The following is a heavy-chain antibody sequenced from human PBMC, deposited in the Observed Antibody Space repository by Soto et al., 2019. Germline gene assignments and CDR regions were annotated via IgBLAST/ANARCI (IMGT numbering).Heavy chain of an antibody. D-gene: IGHD5-12*01. Sequence: QVQLVQSGAAVKKPGASVKVSCKASGYTFTSYAMHWVRHAPGQRLEWMGWINAGNGNTKYSQKFQGRVTITRDTSASTAYMELSSLRSADTAVYYCARDLWGATIKDYWGQGSLVTVSS. J-gene: IGHJ4*02. CDR3: ARDLWGATIKDY. V-gene: IGHV1-3*01. CDR2: INAGNGNT. CDR1: GYTFTSYA.